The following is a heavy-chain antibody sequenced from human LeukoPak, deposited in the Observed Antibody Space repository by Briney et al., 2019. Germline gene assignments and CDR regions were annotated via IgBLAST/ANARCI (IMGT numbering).Heavy chain of an antibody. Sequence: SGGSLRLSCAAPGFTFSSYAMSWVRQAPGQGLEWVSGISGSGGSYFYAASVKGRFTISRDNSRNTLYLEMSSLRAEDAAVYYCAKDPIKDYHYFYMDVWGKGTTVIVSS. J-gene: IGHJ6*03. V-gene: IGHV3-23*01. CDR3: AKDPIKDYHYFYMDV. CDR1: GFTFSSYA. CDR2: ISGSGGSY.